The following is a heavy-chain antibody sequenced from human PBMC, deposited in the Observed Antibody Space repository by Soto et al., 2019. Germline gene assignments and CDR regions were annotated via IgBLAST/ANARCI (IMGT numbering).Heavy chain of an antibody. CDR1: GYTFPSYG. CDR3: ARGGSGSYYQGAWDY. D-gene: IGHD3-10*01. J-gene: IGHJ4*02. Sequence: ASVKVSCKASGYTFPSYGISWVRQAPGQGLEWMGWISAYNGNTNYAQKLQGRVTLTTATSTSTAYMELRSLGSDDTAVYYCARGGSGSYYQGAWDYWGQGTLVTVSS. V-gene: IGHV1-18*01. CDR2: ISAYNGNT.